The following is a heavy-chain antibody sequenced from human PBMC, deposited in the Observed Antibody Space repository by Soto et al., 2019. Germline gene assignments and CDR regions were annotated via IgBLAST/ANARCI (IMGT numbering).Heavy chain of an antibody. D-gene: IGHD3-22*01. J-gene: IGHJ6*02. CDR1: GGSISSGGYS. V-gene: IGHV4-30-2*01. CDR3: ARDRYYDSSGPQTGYYYYGMDV. CDR2: IYHSGST. Sequence: QLQLQESGSGLVKPSQTLSLTCAVSGGSISSGGYSWSWIRQPPGKGLEWIGYIYHSGSTYYNPYLKSRVTLSVDRSKNQFSLKLSSVTAADTAVYYCARDRYYDSSGPQTGYYYYGMDVWGQGTTVTVSS.